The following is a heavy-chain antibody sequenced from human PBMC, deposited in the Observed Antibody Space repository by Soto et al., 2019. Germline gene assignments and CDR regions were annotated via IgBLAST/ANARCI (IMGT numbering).Heavy chain of an antibody. CDR2: VYRSGIT. V-gene: IGHV4-61*01. CDR1: GASVDSETHF. CDR3: AREDMSGTYYFDY. D-gene: IGHD1-26*01. J-gene: IGHJ4*02. Sequence: SETLSLTCRVPGASVDSETHFWSWIRQAPGKGLEWIGYVYRSGITNSNPALKSRVLVSADKPRNQFSLTLDSVTAADTAVYYCAREDMSGTYYFDYWGPGIQVTVSS.